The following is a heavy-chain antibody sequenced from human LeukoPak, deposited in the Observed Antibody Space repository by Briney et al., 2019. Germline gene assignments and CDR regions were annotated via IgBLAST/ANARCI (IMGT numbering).Heavy chain of an antibody. Sequence: GGSQRLSCAASGFTFSSYAMSWVRQAPGKGLEWVSAISAGGDTTYTADSVRGRFTLSRDNSKNTLYLQMNTLTAEDTALYYCAGISYSGTWPVGYWGQGTLFTVTA. CDR3: AGISYSGTWPVGY. CDR2: ISAGGDTT. V-gene: IGHV3-23*01. D-gene: IGHD6-25*01. J-gene: IGHJ4*02. CDR1: GFTFSSYA.